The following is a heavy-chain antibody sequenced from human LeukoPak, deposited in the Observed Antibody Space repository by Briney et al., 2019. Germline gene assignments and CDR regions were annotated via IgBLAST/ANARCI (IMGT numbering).Heavy chain of an antibody. Sequence: ASVKVSCKASGYTFTGYYMHWVRQAPGQGLEWMGWINPNSGGTNYAQKCQGRVTMTRDTSISTAYMELSRLRSDDTAVYYCARGSRYCSSTSCWEFDYWGQGTLVTVSS. CDR2: INPNSGGT. D-gene: IGHD2-2*01. J-gene: IGHJ4*02. CDR3: ARGSRYCSSTSCWEFDY. CDR1: GYTFTGYY. V-gene: IGHV1-2*02.